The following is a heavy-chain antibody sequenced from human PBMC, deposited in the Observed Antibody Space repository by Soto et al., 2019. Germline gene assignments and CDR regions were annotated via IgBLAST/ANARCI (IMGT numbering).Heavy chain of an antibody. D-gene: IGHD4-17*01. Sequence: ASVKVSCKVSGYTLTELSMHWVRQAPGKGLEWMGGFDPEDGETIYAQKFQGRVTMTEDTSTDTAYMELSSLRSEDTAVYYCATPIPHDYGDYLSSLGAFDIWGQGTMVTVSS. CDR2: FDPEDGET. J-gene: IGHJ3*02. CDR1: GYTLTELS. V-gene: IGHV1-24*01. CDR3: ATPIPHDYGDYLSSLGAFDI.